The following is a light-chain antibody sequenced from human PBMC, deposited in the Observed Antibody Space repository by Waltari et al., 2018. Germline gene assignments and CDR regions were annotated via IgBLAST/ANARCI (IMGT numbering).Light chain of an antibody. CDR1: QSVSSN. V-gene: IGKV3-15*01. J-gene: IGKJ2*01. CDR2: GAY. CDR3: QQYNNWPPYT. Sequence: EIVMTQSPATLSVSPGDTASLSCRASQSVSSNLAWYQQKPGQAPRPLTYGAYTRATGIPARFSGSGSGTEFTLTISSLQSEDFAVYYCQQYNNWPPYTFGQGTKLEIK.